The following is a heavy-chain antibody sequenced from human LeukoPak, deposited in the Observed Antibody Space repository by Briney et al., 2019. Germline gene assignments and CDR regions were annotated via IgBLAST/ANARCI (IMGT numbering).Heavy chain of an antibody. Sequence: GRSLRLSCAASGFTFSSYGMHWVRQAPGKGLEWVAVIWYDGSNKYYADSVKGRFTISRDNSKNTLYLQMNSLRAEDTAVYYCAKGVAVASPYYLDYWGQGTLVTVSS. V-gene: IGHV3-33*06. D-gene: IGHD6-19*01. CDR2: IWYDGSNK. CDR3: AKGVAVASPYYLDY. J-gene: IGHJ4*02. CDR1: GFTFSSYG.